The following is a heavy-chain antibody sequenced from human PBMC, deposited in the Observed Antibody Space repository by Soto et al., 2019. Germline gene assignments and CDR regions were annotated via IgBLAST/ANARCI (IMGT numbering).Heavy chain of an antibody. V-gene: IGHV3-30-3*01. Sequence: QVQLLESGGGVVQPGRSLRLSCAASGFTFSSYAMHWVRQAPGKGQEWVAVISYDGSNKYYADSVKGRFTISRDNSKNTLYLQMNILRAEDTAVYYCARGTSGGLDYWGQGTLVTVSS. CDR2: ISYDGSNK. CDR3: ARGTSGGLDY. J-gene: IGHJ4*02. CDR1: GFTFSSYA. D-gene: IGHD2-15*01.